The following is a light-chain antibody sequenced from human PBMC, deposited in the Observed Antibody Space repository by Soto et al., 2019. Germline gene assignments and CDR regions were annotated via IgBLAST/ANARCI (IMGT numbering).Light chain of an antibody. V-gene: IGLV1-40*01. CDR3: QSYDRSLSGYV. J-gene: IGLJ1*01. CDR1: SSNIGAYFD. Sequence: QSVLTQPPSVSGAPGQRVSISCTGSSSNIGAYFDVHWYQQLPGTAPKLLIYGNNNRPSGVPDRFSGSKSGTSASLAITGLQGDDEADYYCQSYDRSLSGYVFGTGTKLTVL. CDR2: GNN.